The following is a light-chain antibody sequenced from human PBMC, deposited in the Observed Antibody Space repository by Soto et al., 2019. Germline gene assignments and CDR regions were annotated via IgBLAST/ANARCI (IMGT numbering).Light chain of an antibody. CDR2: LGS. CDR3: MQALQTPWT. V-gene: IGKV2-28*01. Sequence: DIVTTQSPLSLPVTPGEPASIYCRSSQSLLHSNGYTYLDWYLQKPGQSPQLLIYLGSNRASGVPDRFSGSGSGTDFTLKISGVEAEDVGVYYCMQALQTPWTFGQGTKVEIK. J-gene: IGKJ1*01. CDR1: QSLLHSNGYTY.